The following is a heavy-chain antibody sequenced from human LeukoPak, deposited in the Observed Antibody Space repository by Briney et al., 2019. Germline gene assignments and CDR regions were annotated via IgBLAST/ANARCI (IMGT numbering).Heavy chain of an antibody. CDR2: INHSGST. J-gene: IGHJ4*02. V-gene: IGHV4-34*01. Sequence: SETLSLTCAVYGGSFSGYYWSWIRQPPGKGLEWIGEINHSGSTNYNPSLKSRVTMSVDTSKNQFSLKLSSVTAADTAVYYCASGSDTDFDYWGQGTLVTVSS. CDR3: ASGSDTDFDY. CDR1: GGSFSGYY. D-gene: IGHD2-2*02.